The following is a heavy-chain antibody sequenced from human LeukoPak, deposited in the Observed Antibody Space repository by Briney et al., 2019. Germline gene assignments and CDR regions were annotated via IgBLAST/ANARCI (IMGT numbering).Heavy chain of an antibody. CDR2: IWYDGSNK. V-gene: IGHV3-33*01. CDR3: ARGRISMVRGAPPSYYFDY. CDR1: GFTFSSYG. D-gene: IGHD3-10*01. Sequence: GGSLRLSCAASGFTFSSYGMHWVRQAPGKGLEWVAVIWYDGSNKYYADSVKGRFTISRDNSKNTLYLQMNSLRAEDTAVYYGARGRISMVRGAPPSYYFDYWGQGTLVTVSS. J-gene: IGHJ4*02.